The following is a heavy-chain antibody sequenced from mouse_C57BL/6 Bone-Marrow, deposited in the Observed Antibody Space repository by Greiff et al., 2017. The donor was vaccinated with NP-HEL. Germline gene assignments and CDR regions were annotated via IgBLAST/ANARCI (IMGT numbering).Heavy chain of an antibody. J-gene: IGHJ3*01. CDR2: INPSSGYT. CDR3: AGDYAWFAY. CDR1: GYTFTSYT. D-gene: IGHD2-4*01. V-gene: IGHV1-4*01. Sequence: QVQLQQSGAELARPGASVKLSCKASGYTFTSYTMHWVNQRPGQGLEWIGYINPSSGYTKYNQKFKDKATLTADKSSSTAYMQLSSLTSEDSAVYYCAGDYAWFAYWGQGTLVTVAA.